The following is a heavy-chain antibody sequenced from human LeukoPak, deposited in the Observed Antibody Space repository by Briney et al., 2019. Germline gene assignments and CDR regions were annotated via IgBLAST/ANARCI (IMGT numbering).Heavy chain of an antibody. J-gene: IGHJ5*02. D-gene: IGHD3-10*01. CDR1: GFTFSSYT. CDR2: ISSSSSYI. Sequence: GGSLRLSCAASGFTFSSYTMNWARQAPGKGLEWVSSISSSSSYIYYADSVKGRFTISRDNAKNSLYLQMNSLRAEDTGIYYCARDGSGNWFDPWGQGTLVTASS. V-gene: IGHV3-21*01. CDR3: ARDGSGNWFDP.